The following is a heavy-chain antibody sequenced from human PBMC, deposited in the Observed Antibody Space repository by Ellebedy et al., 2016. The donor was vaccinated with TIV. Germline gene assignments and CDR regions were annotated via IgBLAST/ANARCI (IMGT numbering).Heavy chain of an antibody. D-gene: IGHD2-15*01. Sequence: SETLSLTCTVSGGSISSSSSYWSWIRQPPGKGLEWIGYIYYSGSTNYNPSLKSRVTISVDTSKNQFSLKLSSVTAADTAVYYCARLLLVVVVAATGWFDPWGQGTLVTVSS. CDR1: GGSISSSSSY. CDR2: IYYSGST. J-gene: IGHJ5*02. CDR3: ARLLLVVVVAATGWFDP. V-gene: IGHV4-61*01.